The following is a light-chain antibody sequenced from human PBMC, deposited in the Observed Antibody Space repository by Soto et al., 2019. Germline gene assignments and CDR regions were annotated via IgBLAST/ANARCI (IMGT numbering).Light chain of an antibody. CDR2: GAF. Sequence: EIVMTQSPATLSVSPGERATLSCRASQSVGSNVAWYQQKAGQAPRLLIYGAFTRATGIPARFSGSGSGTEFTLTISSLQSEDFAVYYCQQYDNWPPWTFGQGTKVEIK. V-gene: IGKV3-15*01. CDR1: QSVGSN. J-gene: IGKJ1*01. CDR3: QQYDNWPPWT.